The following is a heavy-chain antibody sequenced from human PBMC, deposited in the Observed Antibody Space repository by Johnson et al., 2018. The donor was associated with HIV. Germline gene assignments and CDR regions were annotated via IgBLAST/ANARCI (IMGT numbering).Heavy chain of an antibody. V-gene: IGHV3-30*14. CDR1: GFTFSSYW. CDR3: ARDSPRIQLWDDAFDI. CDR2: ISYDGSNK. D-gene: IGHD5-18*01. Sequence: QVQLVESGGGVVQPGRSLRLSCAASGFTFSSYWMSWVRQAPGKGLEWVAVISYDGSNKYYADSVKGRFTISRDNFKNTLYLQMNSLRAEDTAVYYCARDSPRIQLWDDAFDIWGQGTMVTVSS. J-gene: IGHJ3*02.